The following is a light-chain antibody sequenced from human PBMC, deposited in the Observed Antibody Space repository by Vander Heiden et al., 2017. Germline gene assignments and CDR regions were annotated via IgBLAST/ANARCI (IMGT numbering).Light chain of an antibody. CDR1: SSNIGSNY. CDR3: AAWDDSLSGWV. Sequence: QSVLTQPPSASGTPGQRLTISCSGSSSNIGSNYVYWYQQLPGTAPKLLIYSNNQRPSGVPDRFSGSKPGTSASLAISGLRSEDEADYYCAAWDDSLSGWVFGGGTKLTVL. J-gene: IGLJ3*02. V-gene: IGLV1-47*02. CDR2: SNN.